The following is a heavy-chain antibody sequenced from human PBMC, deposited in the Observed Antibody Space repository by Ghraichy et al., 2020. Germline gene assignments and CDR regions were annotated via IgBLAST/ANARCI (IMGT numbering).Heavy chain of an antibody. J-gene: IGHJ3*02. CDR1: GFTFSSYS. Sequence: GSLRLSCAASGFTFSSYSMNWVRQAPGKGLEWVSSISSSSSYIYYADSVKGRFTISRDNAKNSLYLQMNSLRAEDTAVYYCARGSSYDFWSGLPDAFDIWGQGTMVTVSS. D-gene: IGHD3/OR15-3a*01. V-gene: IGHV3-21*01. CDR2: ISSSSSYI. CDR3: ARGSSYDFWSGLPDAFDI.